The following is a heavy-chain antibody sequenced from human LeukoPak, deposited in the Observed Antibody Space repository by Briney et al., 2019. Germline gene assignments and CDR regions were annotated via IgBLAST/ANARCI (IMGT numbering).Heavy chain of an antibody. J-gene: IGHJ4*02. V-gene: IGHV4-39*02. CDR2: IYYSGNT. CDR1: GVSISSSNSY. Sequence: SETLSLTCTVSGVSISSSNSYWGWIRQPPGKGLEWIGSIYYSGNTYYNASLKSQVSISIDTSKNQFSLRLTSVTAADTAVYYCARDRGTWNDDGFDYWGQGTLVTVSS. CDR3: ARDRGTWNDDGFDY. D-gene: IGHD1-1*01.